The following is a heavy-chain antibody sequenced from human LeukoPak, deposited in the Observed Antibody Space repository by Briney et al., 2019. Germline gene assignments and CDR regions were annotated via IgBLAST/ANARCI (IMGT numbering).Heavy chain of an antibody. Sequence: SETLSLTCTVSGGSISSYYWSWIRQPPGKGLEWIGYIYYSGSTNYNPSLKSRVTISVDTSKNQFSLKLGSVTAADTAVYYCARVSTVTFYWYFDLWGRGTLVTVSS. V-gene: IGHV4-59*01. D-gene: IGHD4-17*01. J-gene: IGHJ2*01. CDR3: ARVSTVTFYWYFDL. CDR1: GGSISSYY. CDR2: IYYSGST.